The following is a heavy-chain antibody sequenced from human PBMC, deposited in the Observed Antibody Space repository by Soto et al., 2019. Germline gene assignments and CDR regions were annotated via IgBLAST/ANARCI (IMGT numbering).Heavy chain of an antibody. J-gene: IGHJ4*02. CDR1: GYTFTSYG. CDR3: ASLGELLGDYGETYFDY. CDR2: ISAYNGNT. D-gene: IGHD3-16*01. V-gene: IGHV1-18*01. Sequence: ASVKVSCKASGYTFTSYGISWVRQAPGQGLEWMGWISAYNGNTNYAQKLQGRVTMTTDTSTSTAYMELRSLRSDDTAVYYCASLGELLGDYGETYFDYWGQGTLVTVSS.